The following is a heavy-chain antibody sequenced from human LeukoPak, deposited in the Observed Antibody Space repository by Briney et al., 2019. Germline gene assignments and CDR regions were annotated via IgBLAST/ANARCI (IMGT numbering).Heavy chain of an antibody. V-gene: IGHV2-26*01. D-gene: IGHD3-10*01. CDR2: IFSNDEK. Sequence: SGPVLVKPTETLALTCTVSGFSLSNARMGVSWIRQPPGKALEWLAHIFSNDEKSYSTSLKSRLTISKDTSKSQVVLTMTNMDPVDTATYYCGRIPELWFGELNAFDIWGQGTMVTVSS. J-gene: IGHJ3*02. CDR1: GFSLSNARMG. CDR3: GRIPELWFGELNAFDI.